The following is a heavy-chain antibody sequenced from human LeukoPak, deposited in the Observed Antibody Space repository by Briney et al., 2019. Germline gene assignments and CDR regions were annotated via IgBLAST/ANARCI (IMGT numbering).Heavy chain of an antibody. CDR3: ASRVSDYYGSGRYGT. D-gene: IGHD3-10*01. CDR1: GGSISSYY. CDR2: IYYSGST. J-gene: IGHJ5*02. Sequence: PSETLSLTCTVSGGSISSYYWSWIRQPPGKGLEWIGYIYYSGSTNYNPSLKSRVTISVDTSKNQFSLKLSSVTAADTAVYYCASRVSDYYGSGRYGTWGQGTLVTVSS. V-gene: IGHV4-59*12.